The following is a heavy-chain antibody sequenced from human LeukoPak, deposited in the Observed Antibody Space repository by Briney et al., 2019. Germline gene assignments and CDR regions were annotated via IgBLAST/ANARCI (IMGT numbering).Heavy chain of an antibody. CDR2: ISGSGGST. Sequence: PGGPLRLSCAASGFTFSSYAMSWVCQAPGKGLEWVSAISGSGGSTYYADSVKGRFTISRDNSKNTLYLQMNSLRAEDTAVYYCAKILSSVTPPAFDYWGQGTLVTVSS. D-gene: IGHD4-17*01. V-gene: IGHV3-23*01. CDR1: GFTFSSYA. CDR3: AKILSSVTPPAFDY. J-gene: IGHJ4*02.